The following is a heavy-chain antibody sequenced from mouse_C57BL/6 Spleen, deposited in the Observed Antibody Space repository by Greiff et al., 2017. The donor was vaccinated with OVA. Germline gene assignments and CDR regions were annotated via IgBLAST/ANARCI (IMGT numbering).Heavy chain of an antibody. D-gene: IGHD2-4*01. J-gene: IGHJ4*01. CDR2: ISYDGSN. CDR1: GYSITSGYY. V-gene: IGHV3-6*01. CDR3: ARGGIYYDPYYAMDY. Sequence: EVKLLESGPGLVKPSQSLSLTCSVTGYSITSGYYWNWIRQFPGNKLEWMGYISYDGSNNYNPSLKNRISITRDTSKNQFFLKLNSVTTEDTATYYCARGGIYYDPYYAMDYWGQGTSVTVSS.